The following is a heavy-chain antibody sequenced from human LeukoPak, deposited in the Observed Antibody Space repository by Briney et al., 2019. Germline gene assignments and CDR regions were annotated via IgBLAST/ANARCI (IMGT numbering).Heavy chain of an antibody. J-gene: IGHJ6*04. CDR2: IHSSEGT. CDR3: ARHVYGEGMVV. CDR1: GGSLNGYY. Sequence: SETLSLTCTVSGGSLNGYYWGWIRQPPGKGLECIGYIHSSEGTAHNASLKSRLTISLDTSKNQFSLSLSSVTAADTAVYYCARHVYGEGMVVWGKGTTVTVSS. D-gene: IGHD4-17*01. V-gene: IGHV4-59*08.